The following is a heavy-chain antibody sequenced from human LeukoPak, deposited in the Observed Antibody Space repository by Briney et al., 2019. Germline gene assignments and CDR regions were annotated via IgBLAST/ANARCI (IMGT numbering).Heavy chain of an antibody. CDR3: ARSYCSSTSCYKLFDY. Sequence: PGGSLRLSCAASGFTFSDCYMSWIRQAPGKGLEWVSYISSSGRTIYYADSVKRRFTISRDNAKNSLYMQMNSLRAEDTAVYYCARSYCSSTSCYKLFDYWGQGTLVTVSS. D-gene: IGHD2-2*02. CDR2: ISSSGRTI. V-gene: IGHV3-11*01. J-gene: IGHJ4*02. CDR1: GFTFSDCY.